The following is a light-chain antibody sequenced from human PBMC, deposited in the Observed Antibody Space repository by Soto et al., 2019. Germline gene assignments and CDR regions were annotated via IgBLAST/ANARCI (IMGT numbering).Light chain of an antibody. CDR1: QTISGW. V-gene: IGKV1-5*01. CDR3: LQYNGYYRT. J-gene: IGKJ1*01. CDR2: DAS. Sequence: IQLTQSPYTLSASVGDTVTLTCRASQTISGWLAWYQQRPGKAPNLLIFDASTLESGVPSRFSGSGSGTTFTLTISSLQSDDFATYYCLQYNGYYRTFGQGTKVDIK.